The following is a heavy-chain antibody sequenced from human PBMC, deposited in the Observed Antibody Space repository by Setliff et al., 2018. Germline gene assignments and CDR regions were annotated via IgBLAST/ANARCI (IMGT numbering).Heavy chain of an antibody. V-gene: IGHV3-30-3*01. CDR1: GFTFSSYA. D-gene: IGHD3-10*01. J-gene: IGHJ6*02. Sequence: GGSLRLSCAASGFTFSSYAMHWVRQAPGKGLEWVAVISYDGSNKYYADSVKGRFTISRDNSKNTLYLQMNSLRAEDTAVYYCARDDLWFGELLSPYYYYGMDVWGQGTTVTVSS. CDR3: ARDDLWFGELLSPYYYYGMDV. CDR2: ISYDGSNK.